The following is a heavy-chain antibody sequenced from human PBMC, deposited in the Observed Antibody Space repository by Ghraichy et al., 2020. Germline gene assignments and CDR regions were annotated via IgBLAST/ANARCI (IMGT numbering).Heavy chain of an antibody. Sequence: GESLNISCAASGFTFSSYGMHWVRQAPGKGLEWVAVIWYDGSNKYYADSVKGRFTISRDNSKNTLYLQMNSLRAEDTAVYYCARATHDVDTAMALDYYYGMDVWGQGTTVTVSS. CDR2: IWYDGSNK. D-gene: IGHD5-18*01. CDR3: ARATHDVDTAMALDYYYGMDV. J-gene: IGHJ6*02. CDR1: GFTFSSYG. V-gene: IGHV3-33*01.